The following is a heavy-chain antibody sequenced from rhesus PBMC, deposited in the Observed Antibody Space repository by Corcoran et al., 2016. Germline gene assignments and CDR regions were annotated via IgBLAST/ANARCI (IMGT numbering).Heavy chain of an antibody. CDR2: ISGKSDSS. J-gene: IGHJ4*01. Sequence: QVQLRESGPGLVTPSETLSLTCTVFGVPLSNYWWAWIRQPPGEGLEWIGDISGKSDSSHYNPSLKGRVSISKDASKNQVSLRMTSLTVADTARYYGATGGCTTYRDNWGQGVLVTVSS. D-gene: IGHD2-2*01. CDR1: GVPLSNYW. CDR3: ATGGCTTYRDN. V-gene: IGHV4-80*01.